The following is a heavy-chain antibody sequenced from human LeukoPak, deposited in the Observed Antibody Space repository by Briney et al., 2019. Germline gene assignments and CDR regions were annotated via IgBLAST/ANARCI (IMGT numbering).Heavy chain of an antibody. CDR1: GGSISSYY. V-gene: IGHV4-59*01. J-gene: IGHJ2*01. CDR2: IYYSGST. D-gene: IGHD3/OR15-3a*01. CDR3: ARTSYWYFDL. Sequence: SETLSLTCTVSGGSISSYYWSWIRQPPGKGLEWIGYIYYSGSTNYNPSFKSRVTISVDTSKNQFSLKLSSVTAADTAVYYCARTSYWYFDLWGRGTLVTVSS.